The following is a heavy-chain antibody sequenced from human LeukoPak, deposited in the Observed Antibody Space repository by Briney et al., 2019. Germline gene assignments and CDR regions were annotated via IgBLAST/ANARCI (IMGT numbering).Heavy chain of an antibody. Sequence: GSLKPSRAASGFALRRNWMPWVRPTSGKGPVWVSRINSGGSGTSYADSVEGRFTISRDNAKNTLYLQMNSLKGEDTAVYYCATSLGPLTEYWGQGTLVTVSS. V-gene: IGHV3-74*01. CDR1: GFALRRNW. J-gene: IGHJ4*02. CDR2: INSGGSGT. D-gene: IGHD7-27*01. CDR3: ATSLGPLTEY.